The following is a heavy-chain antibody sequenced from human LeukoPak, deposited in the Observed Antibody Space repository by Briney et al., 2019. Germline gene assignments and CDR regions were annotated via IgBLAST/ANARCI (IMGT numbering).Heavy chain of an antibody. CDR3: AGLVFRVRAFDI. D-gene: IGHD3-22*01. V-gene: IGHV3-30*02. Sequence: PGGSLRLSCAASGFTFSSYGMHWVRQAPGKGLEWVAFIRYDGSNKYYADSVKGRFTISRDNSKNTLYLQMNSLRAEDTAVYYCAGLVFRVRAFDIWGQGTMVTVSS. CDR2: IRYDGSNK. CDR1: GFTFSSYG. J-gene: IGHJ3*02.